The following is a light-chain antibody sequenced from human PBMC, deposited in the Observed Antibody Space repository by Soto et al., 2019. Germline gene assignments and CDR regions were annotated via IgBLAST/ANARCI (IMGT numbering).Light chain of an antibody. CDR2: GNS. CDR1: SSNIGAGYD. J-gene: IGLJ2*01. CDR3: QSYDSSLSVVV. Sequence: QPVLTQPPSVSGAPGQRVTISCTGSSSNIGAGYDVHWYQQLPGTAPKLLIYGNSNRPSGVPDRFSGSKSGTSASLAITGLQADDEADYYCQSYDSSLSVVVFGGGTKVTVL. V-gene: IGLV1-40*01.